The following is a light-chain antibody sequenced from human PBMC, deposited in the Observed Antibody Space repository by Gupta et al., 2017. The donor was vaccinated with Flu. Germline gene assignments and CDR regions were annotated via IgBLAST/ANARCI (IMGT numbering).Light chain of an antibody. CDR3: QQYNDWPMFS. Sequence: EIVMTQSPDTLSVSPGERATLSCRASQSVSSDLAWYQQKPGQAPRLLIYGASNRATAIPARFSGSGSGTEFTLSISSLQSEDFAVYYCQQYNDWPMFSFGQGTKLEIK. J-gene: IGKJ2*03. V-gene: IGKV3-15*01. CDR2: GAS. CDR1: QSVSSD.